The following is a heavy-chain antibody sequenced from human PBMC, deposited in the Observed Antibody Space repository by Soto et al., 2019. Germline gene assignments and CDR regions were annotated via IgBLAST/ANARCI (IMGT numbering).Heavy chain of an antibody. CDR1: GGSISSGDYY. CDR2: IYYSGST. D-gene: IGHD2-8*01. CDR3: ARRSLGPCSNGVSYNWFGS. V-gene: IGHV4-30-4*01. Sequence: SETLSLTCTVSGGSISSGDYYWSWIRQHTEKGLGWVGYIYYSGSTYYNPSLKSRVTISVDTSKNQFSLKLSSVNAADTAVYDRARRSLGPCSNGVSYNWFGSCRKRTRLIFS. J-gene: IGHJ5*01.